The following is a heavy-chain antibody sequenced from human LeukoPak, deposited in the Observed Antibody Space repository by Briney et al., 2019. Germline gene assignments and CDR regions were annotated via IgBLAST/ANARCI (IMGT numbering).Heavy chain of an antibody. J-gene: IGHJ4*02. D-gene: IGHD2-2*01. CDR1: GFTFSTFG. CDR3: AKYLMPRTAMRGGLDY. V-gene: IGHV3-33*06. CDR2: IWYDGINK. Sequence: QTGGSLRLSCAVSGFTFSTFGMHWVRQAPGKGLEWVANIWYDGINKYYADSVKGRFTISRDNSKNTLYLQMNSLRAEDTAVYYCAKYLMPRTAMRGGLDYWGQGTLVTVSS.